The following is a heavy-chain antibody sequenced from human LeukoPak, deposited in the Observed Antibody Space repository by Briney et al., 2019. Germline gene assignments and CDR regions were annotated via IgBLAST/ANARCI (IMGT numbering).Heavy chain of an antibody. V-gene: IGHV3-74*01. CDR1: GFTFSDSW. CDR2: INTDDNNT. CDR3: AKDLGRYGSALDY. J-gene: IGHJ4*02. Sequence: PGGSLRLSCAASGFTFSDSWMHWVRQTPGKGLVWVSRINTDDNNTSYADSVKGRFTISRDNAKNTLCLQMNSLRAEDTALYYCAKDLGRYGSALDYWGQGTLVTVSS. D-gene: IGHD3-10*01.